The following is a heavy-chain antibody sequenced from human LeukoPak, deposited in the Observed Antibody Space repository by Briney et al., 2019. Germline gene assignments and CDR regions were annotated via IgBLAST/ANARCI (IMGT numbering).Heavy chain of an antibody. Sequence: PGGSLRLSCAASGFTVRSNCMSWVRQAPGKGLEWVSSISSSSSYIYYADSVKGRFTISRDNAKNSLYLQMSSLRAEDTAVYYCARGNGLYYYDSGVFYYSYGAPEPLVTFSS. CDR3: ARGNGLYYYDSGVFYYSY. CDR1: GFTVRSNC. D-gene: IGHD3-22*01. J-gene: IGHJ4*02. CDR2: ISSSSSYI. V-gene: IGHV3-21*01.